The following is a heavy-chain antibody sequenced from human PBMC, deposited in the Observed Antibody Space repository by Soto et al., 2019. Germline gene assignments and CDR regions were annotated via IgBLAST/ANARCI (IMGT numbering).Heavy chain of an antibody. CDR2: IKQDGSEK. V-gene: IGHV3-7*01. J-gene: IGHJ4*02. D-gene: IGHD2-21*02. CDR3: AKDYSQGYIVGGTAIDY. CDR1: GFIFSSHR. Sequence: GGSLRLSCAASGFIFSSHRMSWVRQAPGKGLEWVANIKQDGSEKYYVDSVKGRFTISRDNAKNSLYLQMNSLRAEDTAVYYCAKDYSQGYIVGGTAIDYWGQGTLVTVSS.